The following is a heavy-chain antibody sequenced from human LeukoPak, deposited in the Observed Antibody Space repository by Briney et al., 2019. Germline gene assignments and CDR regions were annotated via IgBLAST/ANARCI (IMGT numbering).Heavy chain of an antibody. CDR3: ARSVTTATFDI. Sequence: PSETLSLTCTVSGGSISSSSYYWGWIRQPPGKGLEWIGSIYYSGNTYYKPFLKSRVTISVDTSKNQFSLKLSSVTAADTAVYYCARSVTTATFDIWGKGTMVTVSS. CDR2: IYYSGNT. CDR1: GGSISSSSYY. D-gene: IGHD4-17*01. J-gene: IGHJ3*02. V-gene: IGHV4-39*01.